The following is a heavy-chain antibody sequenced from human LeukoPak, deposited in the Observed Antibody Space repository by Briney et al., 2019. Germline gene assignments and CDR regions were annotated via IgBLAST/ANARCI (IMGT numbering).Heavy chain of an antibody. J-gene: IGHJ5*02. CDR2: IYYGGST. D-gene: IGHD3-16*01. V-gene: IGHV4-59*01. Sequence: SETLSLTCAVYGGSFSGYYWSWIRQPPGKGPKWIGYIYYGGSTNYNPSLKSRVTISLDTSKNQFSLNLSSVTAADTAMYYCARGIRQWGMAPRFDPWGQGTLVTVSS. CDR3: ARGIRQWGMAPRFDP. CDR1: GGSFSGYY.